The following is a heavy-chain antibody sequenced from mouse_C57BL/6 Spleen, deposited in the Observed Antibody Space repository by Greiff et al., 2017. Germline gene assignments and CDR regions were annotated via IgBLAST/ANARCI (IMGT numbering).Heavy chain of an antibody. CDR2: IYPGNGDT. V-gene: IGHV1-12*01. CDR3: ARDYGSRPYYYAMDY. J-gene: IGHJ4*01. CDR1: GYTFTSYN. D-gene: IGHD1-1*01. Sequence: LQQSGAELVRPGASVKMSCKASGYTFTSYNMHWVKQTPSQGLEWIGAIYPGNGDTSYNQKFKGKATLTVDKSSSTAYMQLSSLTSEDSAVYFCARDYGSRPYYYAMDYWGQGTSVTVSS.